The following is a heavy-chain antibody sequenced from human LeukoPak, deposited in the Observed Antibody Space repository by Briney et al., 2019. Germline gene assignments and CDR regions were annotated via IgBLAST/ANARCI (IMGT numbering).Heavy chain of an antibody. J-gene: IGHJ5*02. CDR3: ASGLWFGETGRDWFDP. V-gene: IGHV3-33*01. D-gene: IGHD3-10*01. Sequence: PGGSLRLSCAASGFTFSSYGMHWVRQAPGKGLEWVAVIWYDGSNKYYADSVKGRFTISRDNSKNTLYLQMNSLRAEDTAVYYCASGLWFGETGRDWFDPWGQGTLVTVSS. CDR1: GFTFSSYG. CDR2: IWYDGSNK.